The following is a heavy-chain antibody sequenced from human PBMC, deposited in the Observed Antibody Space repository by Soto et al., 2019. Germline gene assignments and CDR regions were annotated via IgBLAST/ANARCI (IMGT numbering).Heavy chain of an antibody. J-gene: IGHJ4*02. CDR3: ASHPYDSSGYYMVDY. CDR1: GGTFSSYA. Sequence: GASVKVSCKASGGTFSSYAISWVRQAPGQGLEWMGGIIPIFGTANYAQKFQGRVTITADESTSTAYMELSSLRSEDTAVYYCASHPYDSSGYYMVDYWGQGTLVTVSS. V-gene: IGHV1-69*13. D-gene: IGHD3-22*01. CDR2: IIPIFGTA.